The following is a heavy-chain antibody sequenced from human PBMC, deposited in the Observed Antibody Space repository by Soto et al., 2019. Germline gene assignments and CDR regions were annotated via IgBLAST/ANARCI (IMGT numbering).Heavy chain of an antibody. D-gene: IGHD2-21*02. V-gene: IGHV3-23*01. CDR1: GFTFSSYA. CDR3: ATGLVVTAISTNDY. J-gene: IGHJ4*02. Sequence: EVQLLESGGGLVQPGGSLRLSCAASGFTFSSYAMSWVRQAPGKGLEWVSAISGSGGSTYYADSVKGRFTISSDNSKSTLYLQMNSLRAEDTAVYYCATGLVVTAISTNDYWGQGTLVTVSS. CDR2: ISGSGGST.